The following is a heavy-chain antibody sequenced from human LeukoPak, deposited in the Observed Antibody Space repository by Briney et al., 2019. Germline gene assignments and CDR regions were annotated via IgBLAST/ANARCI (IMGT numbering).Heavy chain of an antibody. V-gene: IGHV1-69*13. CDR2: ITPMFGTP. CDR3: ARGWLAETTVVTPYNY. J-gene: IGHJ4*02. CDR1: GGTFSSYA. D-gene: IGHD4-23*01. Sequence: SVKVSCKASGGTFSSYAISWVRQAPGQGLEWMGGITPMFGTPNYAQKFQGRVTITADESTSTVYMELSSLRSEDTAVYYCARGWLAETTVVTPYNYWGQGTLVAVSS.